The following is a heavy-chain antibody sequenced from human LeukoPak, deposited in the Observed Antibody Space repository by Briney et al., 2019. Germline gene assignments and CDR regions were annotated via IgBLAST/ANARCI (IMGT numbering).Heavy chain of an antibody. D-gene: IGHD3-10*01. Sequence: GGSLRLSCAASGFTFSTFAMSWVRQAPGKGLERVSVMSSGGGSGTYYADSVKGRFTISRDNAKNSLYLQMNSLRAEDTAVYYCASHKITMVRGVIIRSGMDVWGQGTTVTVSS. CDR2: MSSGGGSGT. V-gene: IGHV3-23*01. CDR1: GFTFSTFA. CDR3: ASHKITMVRGVIIRSGMDV. J-gene: IGHJ6*02.